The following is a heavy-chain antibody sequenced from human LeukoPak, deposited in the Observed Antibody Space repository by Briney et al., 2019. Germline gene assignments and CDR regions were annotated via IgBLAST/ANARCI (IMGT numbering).Heavy chain of an antibody. Sequence: SETLSLTCTVSGGSISIYYRSWIRQPAGKGLEWIGRISTNGRTTYNPSLKSRVTMSLDTSKKQFSLKLRSVTAADTAVYYCARGQYDYVWGSFSYYYYYMDVWGKGTTVTISS. CDR3: ARGQYDYVWGSFSYYYYYMDV. CDR1: GGSISIYY. CDR2: ISTNGRT. D-gene: IGHD3-16*01. J-gene: IGHJ6*03. V-gene: IGHV4-4*07.